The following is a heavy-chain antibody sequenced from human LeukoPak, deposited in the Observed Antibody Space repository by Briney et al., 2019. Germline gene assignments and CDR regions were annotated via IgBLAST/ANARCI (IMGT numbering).Heavy chain of an antibody. J-gene: IGHJ6*03. D-gene: IGHD2-8*02. CDR1: GGSISSDY. CDR2: IYYSGST. Sequence: SETLSLTCTISGGSISSDYWSWIRQPPGRGLEWIGYIYYSGSTNYNPSLESRVTISVDTSKNQFSLKLSSVTAADTAVYYCARVNRVRVPGGAGYYYYMEVWGKGTTVTVSS. V-gene: IGHV4-59*01. CDR3: ARVNRVRVPGGAGYYYYMEV.